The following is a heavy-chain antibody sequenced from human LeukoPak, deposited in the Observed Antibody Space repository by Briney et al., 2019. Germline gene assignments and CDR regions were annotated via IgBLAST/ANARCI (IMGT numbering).Heavy chain of an antibody. CDR3: AGTYYDILTGHPAPFDY. CDR1: GYSFTSYW. V-gene: IGHV5-51*01. D-gene: IGHD3-9*01. CDR2: IYPGDSDT. J-gene: IGHJ4*02. Sequence: GESLKISCKGSGYSFTSYWIGWVRQMPGKGLEWMGIIYPGDSDTRYSPSFQGQVTISADKSISTAYLQWSSLKASDTAMYYCAGTYYDILTGHPAPFDYWGQGTLVTVSS.